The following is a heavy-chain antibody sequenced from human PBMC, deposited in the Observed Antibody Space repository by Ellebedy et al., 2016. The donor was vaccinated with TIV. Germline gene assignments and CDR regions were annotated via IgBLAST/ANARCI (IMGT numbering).Heavy chain of an antibody. CDR1: GYTFTGYY. V-gene: IGHV1-2*02. CDR2: INPNSGGT. J-gene: IGHJ4*02. Sequence: ASVKVSCXASGYTFTGYYMHWVRQAPGQGLEWMGWINPNSGGTNYAQKFQGRVTMTRDTSISTAYMELSRLRSDDTAVYYCARVSTTVVTQYYFDYWGQGTLVTVSS. CDR3: ARVSTTVVTQYYFDY. D-gene: IGHD4-23*01.